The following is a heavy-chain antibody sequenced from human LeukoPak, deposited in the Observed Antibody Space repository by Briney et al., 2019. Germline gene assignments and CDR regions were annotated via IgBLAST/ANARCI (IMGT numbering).Heavy chain of an antibody. V-gene: IGHV4-4*02. D-gene: IGHD5-18*01. CDR2: IYHSGST. Sequence: SGTLSLTCAVSGGSISSSNWWSWVRQPPGKGLEWIGEIYHSGSTNYNPSLKSRVTISVDKSKNQFSLKLSSVTAADTAVYYCARGIPGYSFGYYFDYWGQGTRVTVSS. CDR1: GGSISSSNW. J-gene: IGHJ4*02. CDR3: ARGIPGYSFGYYFDY.